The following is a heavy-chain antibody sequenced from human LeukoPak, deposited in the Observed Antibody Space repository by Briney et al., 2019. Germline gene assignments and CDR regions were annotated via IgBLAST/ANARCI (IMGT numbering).Heavy chain of an antibody. CDR1: GFTFSSSA. V-gene: IGHV3-64*04. J-gene: IGHJ4*02. Sequence: PGGSLRLSCSASGFTFSSSAMYWVRQAPGKGLEYVSAFSSDGSSTFYADSVKGRFTISRDNSKNTLYLQMNSLRAEDTAVYYCARVPRGYYIIQFDYWGQGTLVTVSS. D-gene: IGHD3-3*01. CDR3: ARVPRGYYIIQFDY. CDR2: FSSDGSST.